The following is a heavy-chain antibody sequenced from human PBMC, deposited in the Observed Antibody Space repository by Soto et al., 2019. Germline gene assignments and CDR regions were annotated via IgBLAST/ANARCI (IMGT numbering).Heavy chain of an antibody. CDR1: GYTFTSYY. D-gene: IGHD3-10*01. Sequence: QVQLVQSGAEVKKPGASVKVSCKASGYTFTSYYMHWVRQAPGQGLEWMGIINPSGGSTRYAQKFQGRVTMTRDTSTSTVYMELSSLRSEDTAVYYCASNLASRGGFLGGAHDAFDIWGQGTMVTVSS. V-gene: IGHV1-46*03. J-gene: IGHJ3*02. CDR3: ASNLASRGGFLGGAHDAFDI. CDR2: INPSGGST.